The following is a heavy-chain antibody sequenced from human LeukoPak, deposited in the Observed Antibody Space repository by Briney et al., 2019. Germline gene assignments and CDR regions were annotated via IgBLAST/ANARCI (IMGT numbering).Heavy chain of an antibody. Sequence: PSETLSLTCAVYGLSFSNYYWTWIRQPPGKGLEWIGEINHSGRSNYNPSLKSRVTISVDTSKNQFSLKLSSVTAADTAVYYCARGTDYYDSSGYYSYYFDYWGQGTLVTVSS. CDR3: ARGTDYYDSSGYYSYYFDY. V-gene: IGHV4-34*01. J-gene: IGHJ4*02. CDR2: INHSGRS. CDR1: GLSFSNYY. D-gene: IGHD3-22*01.